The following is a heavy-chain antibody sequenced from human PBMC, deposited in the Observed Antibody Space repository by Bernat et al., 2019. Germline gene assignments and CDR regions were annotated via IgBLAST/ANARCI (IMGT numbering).Heavy chain of an antibody. D-gene: IGHD1-26*01. Sequence: EVQLVESGGDLVKPGGSLRLSCAASGFTFSNAWMSWVRQAPGKGLEWVGRIKSKTDGGTTDYAAPVKGRFTISRDDSKNTLYLQMNSLKTEDTAVYYCTTDSVGAMSPFDYWGQGTLVTVSS. CDR2: IKSKTDGGTT. V-gene: IGHV3-15*01. CDR3: TTDSVGAMSPFDY. CDR1: GFTFSNAW. J-gene: IGHJ4*02.